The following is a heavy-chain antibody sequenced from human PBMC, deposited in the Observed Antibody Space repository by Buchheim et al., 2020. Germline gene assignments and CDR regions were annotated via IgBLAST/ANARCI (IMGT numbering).Heavy chain of an antibody. J-gene: IGHJ4*02. Sequence: EVQLVESGGGLVQPGGSLRLSCAASGFTFSSYWMSWVRQAPGKGLEWVANIKQDGSEKYYVDSVKGRFTLSRDNAKNSLYLQMNSLRAEDTAVYYCARAARYSGSSWYKFDYWGQGTL. CDR1: GFTFSSYW. CDR3: ARAARYSGSSWYKFDY. CDR2: IKQDGSEK. V-gene: IGHV3-7*01. D-gene: IGHD6-13*01.